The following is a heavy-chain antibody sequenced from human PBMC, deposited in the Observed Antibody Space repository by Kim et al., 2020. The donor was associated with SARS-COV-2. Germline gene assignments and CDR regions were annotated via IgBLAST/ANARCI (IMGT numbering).Heavy chain of an antibody. D-gene: IGHD3-3*01. J-gene: IGHJ5*02. CDR1: GFTFSSYA. Sequence: GGSLRLSCAASGFTFSSYAMSWVRQAPGKGLEWVSAISGSGGSTYYADSVKGRFTISRDNSKNTLYLQMNSLRAEDTAVYYCAKETSVLRFLAGVGWFDPWGQGTLVTVSS. CDR3: AKETSVLRFLAGVGWFDP. CDR2: ISGSGGST. V-gene: IGHV3-23*01.